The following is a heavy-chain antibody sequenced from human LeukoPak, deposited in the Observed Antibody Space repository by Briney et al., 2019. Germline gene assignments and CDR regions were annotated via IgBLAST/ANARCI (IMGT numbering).Heavy chain of an antibody. J-gene: IGHJ5*02. D-gene: IGHD4-17*01. CDR1: GGSISSGGYY. CDR2: IYYSGST. V-gene: IGHV4-31*03. CDR3: ARDDYGDQSGWFDP. Sequence: TSETLSLTCTVSGGSISSGGYYWSWIRQHPGKGLEWIGYIYYSGSTYYNPSLKSRVTISVDTSKNQFSLKLSSVAAADTAVYYCARDDYGDQSGWFDPWGQGTLVTVSS.